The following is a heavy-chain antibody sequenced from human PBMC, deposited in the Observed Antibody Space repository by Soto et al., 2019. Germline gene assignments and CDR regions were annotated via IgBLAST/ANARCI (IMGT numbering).Heavy chain of an antibody. CDR3: ARDFYGDSGHFDY. CDR2: ISAYNGNT. D-gene: IGHD4-17*01. J-gene: IGHJ4*02. CDR1: DYTFTSYG. V-gene: IGHV1-18*01. Sequence: QVQLVQSGAEVKKPGASVKVSCKAYDYTFTSYGISWVRQAPGQGLEWMGWISAYNGNTKYIQKFQGRVTMTTDTSTSAAYMELRSLTSDDTAVYYCARDFYGDSGHFDYWGQGTLVTVSS.